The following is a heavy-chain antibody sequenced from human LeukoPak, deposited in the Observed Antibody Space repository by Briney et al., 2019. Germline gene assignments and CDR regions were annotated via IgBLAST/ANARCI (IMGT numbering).Heavy chain of an antibody. CDR2: INSDETIT. CDR3: VRPHDNYAPVGF. Sequence: PGGSLRLSCAASGFTFSDYWMHWVRQVPGKGLVWVSRINSDETITDYADSVKGRFTISRDNAKNTLYLQMSSLRVEDTAVYYCVRPHDNYAPVGFWGQGTLVTVSS. V-gene: IGHV3-74*01. D-gene: IGHD4-11*01. CDR1: GFTFSDYW. J-gene: IGHJ4*02.